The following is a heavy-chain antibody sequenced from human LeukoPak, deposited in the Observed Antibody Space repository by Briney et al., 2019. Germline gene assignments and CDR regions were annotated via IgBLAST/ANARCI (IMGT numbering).Heavy chain of an antibody. CDR2: ISYDGDNK. CDR3: AKDRLLLARGVIDAFDI. CDR1: GFTFSTYG. V-gene: IGHV3-30*18. D-gene: IGHD3-10*01. J-gene: IGHJ3*02. Sequence: PGGSLRLSCAASGFTFSTYGMHWVRQAPGKGLEWVAVISYDGDNKYFADSVKGRFTISRDNSKNTLYLQTNSLRAEDTAVYYCAKDRLLLARGVIDAFDIWGQGTMVTVSS.